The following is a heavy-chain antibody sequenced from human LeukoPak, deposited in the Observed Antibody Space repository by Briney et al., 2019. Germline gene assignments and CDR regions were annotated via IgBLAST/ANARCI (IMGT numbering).Heavy chain of an antibody. CDR1: GFTFDDYA. V-gene: IGHV3-9*01. Sequence: GGSLRLSCAASGFTFDDYAMHWVRQAPGKGLEWVSGISWNSGSIGYADSVKGRFTISRDNAKNTLYLQMNSLRAEDTAVYYCAKDEDIVVVVAATQIDYWGQGTLVTVSS. CDR2: ISWNSGSI. J-gene: IGHJ4*02. D-gene: IGHD2-15*01. CDR3: AKDEDIVVVVAATQIDY.